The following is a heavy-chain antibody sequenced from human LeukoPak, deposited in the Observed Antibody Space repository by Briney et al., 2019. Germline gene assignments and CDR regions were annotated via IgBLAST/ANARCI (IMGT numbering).Heavy chain of an antibody. Sequence: GGSLRLSCAASGFTFNNYNMHWVRQAPGKGLEWVTVISYDGNNKFWTVISYDGNTKFYADSVKGRFTISRDISKTTLYLQMNSLRAEDTAVYYCAKGYSSSDWFDPWGQGTLVTVSS. CDR2: ISYDGNTK. D-gene: IGHD6-6*01. V-gene: IGHV3-30-3*01. J-gene: IGHJ5*02. CDR1: GFTFNNYN. CDR3: AKGYSSSDWFDP.